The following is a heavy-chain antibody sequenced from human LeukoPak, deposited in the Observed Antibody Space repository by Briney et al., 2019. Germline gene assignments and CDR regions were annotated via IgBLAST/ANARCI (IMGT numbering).Heavy chain of an antibody. CDR3: ALESPPSITMIVGGDY. CDR2: IIPIFGTA. CDR1: GGTFSSYA. Sequence: SVKVSCKASGGTFSSYAISWVRQAPGQGLEWMGGIIPIFGTANYAQKFQGRVTITADESTSTAYMELSSLRSEDAAVYYCALESPPSITMIVGGDYWGQGTLVTVSS. J-gene: IGHJ4*02. D-gene: IGHD3-22*01. V-gene: IGHV1-69*13.